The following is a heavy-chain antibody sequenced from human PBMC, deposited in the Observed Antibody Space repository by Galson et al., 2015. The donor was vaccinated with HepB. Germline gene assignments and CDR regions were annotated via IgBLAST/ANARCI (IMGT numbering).Heavy chain of an antibody. V-gene: IGHV1-69-2*01. CDR2: VDPEDGET. CDR1: GYTFTDYY. D-gene: IGHD3-10*01. J-gene: IGHJ4*02. Sequence: VKVSCKVSGYTFTDYYMHWVQQAPGKGLEWMGLVDPEDGETIYAEKFQGRVTITADTSTDTAYMELSSLRSEDTAVYYCATLNYYGSGSYYNGSYFDYWGQGTLVTVSS. CDR3: ATLNYYGSGSYYNGSYFDY.